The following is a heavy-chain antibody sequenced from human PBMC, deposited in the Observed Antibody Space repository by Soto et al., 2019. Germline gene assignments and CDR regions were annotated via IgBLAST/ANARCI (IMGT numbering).Heavy chain of an antibody. CDR1: GGPFSRYA. Sequence: QVQLVQSGAEVKKPGSSVKVSCKASGGPFSRYAISWVRQAPGQGLEWMGEMIPIFGTANYAEKFQGRVTITADESTSTAYMELSSLRPEDTAVYYWARDRGPSSGYYPYWFDPWGQGTLVSVSS. J-gene: IGHJ5*02. CDR3: ARDRGPSSGYYPYWFDP. V-gene: IGHV1-69*12. D-gene: IGHD3-22*01. CDR2: MIPIFGTA.